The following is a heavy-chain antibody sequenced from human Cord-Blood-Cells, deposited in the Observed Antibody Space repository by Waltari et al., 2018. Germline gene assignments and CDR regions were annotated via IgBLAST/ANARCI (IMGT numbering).Heavy chain of an antibody. Sequence: KFQGRVTITADESTSTAYMELSSLRSEDTAVYYCARGAGWELLSFFVYWGQGTLVTVSS. D-gene: IGHD1-26*01. V-gene: IGHV1-69*01. J-gene: IGHJ4*02. CDR3: ARGAGWELLSFFVY.